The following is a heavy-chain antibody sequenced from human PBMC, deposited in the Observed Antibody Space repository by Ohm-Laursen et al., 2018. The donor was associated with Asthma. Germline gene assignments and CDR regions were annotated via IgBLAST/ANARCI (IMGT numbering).Heavy chain of an antibody. V-gene: IGHV3-30-3*01. J-gene: IGHJ4*02. CDR3: ARDHYYSSGTYFDY. Sequence: SLRLSCAASGFTFSSNAMHWVRQAPGKGLEWVTVISKDGSNKYYAESVKGRFTISRDNSMNTLYVQMNSLRAEDTAVYYCARDHYYSSGTYFDYWGQGTLVTVSS. D-gene: IGHD3-10*01. CDR2: ISKDGSNK. CDR1: GFTFSSNA.